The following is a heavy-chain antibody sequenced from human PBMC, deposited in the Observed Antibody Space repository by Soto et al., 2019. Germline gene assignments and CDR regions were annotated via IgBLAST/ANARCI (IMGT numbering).Heavy chain of an antibody. CDR3: ARDRTGSRLTFDI. Sequence: GGSLRLSCAASGFTFSSYAMHWVRQAPGKGLEWVANMKPDGSEKYYVDSVKGRFTISRDNAKNSLYLQMNSLGAEDTAVYYCARDRTGSRLTFDIWGQGTVVTVS. CDR1: GFTFSSYA. V-gene: IGHV3-7*01. CDR2: MKPDGSEK. J-gene: IGHJ3*02. D-gene: IGHD1-1*01.